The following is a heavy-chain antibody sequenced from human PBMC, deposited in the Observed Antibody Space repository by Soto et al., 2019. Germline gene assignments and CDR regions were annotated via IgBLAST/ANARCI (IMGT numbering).Heavy chain of an antibody. CDR1: GFTFTNYA. CDR3: AKMYRGYSGYIQS. CDR2: ISGSSVST. J-gene: IGHJ5*02. Sequence: GGSLRLSCATSGFTFTNYAMTWVRQGPGKGLEWVSSISGSSVSTYFADSVKGRFTISRDNSKNTLFLHMNSLRAEDTAVYYCAKMYRGYSGYIQSWGQGTLVTVSS. D-gene: IGHD5-12*01. V-gene: IGHV3-23*01.